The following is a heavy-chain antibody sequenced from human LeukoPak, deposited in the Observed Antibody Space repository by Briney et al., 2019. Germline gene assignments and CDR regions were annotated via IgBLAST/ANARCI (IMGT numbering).Heavy chain of an antibody. CDR3: ARGLLFDGVAAKVRENWFDP. CDR2: IYYSGST. J-gene: IGHJ5*02. D-gene: IGHD2-15*01. Sequence: SETLSLTCTVSGGSISSGGYYWSWIRQPPGKGLEWIGYIYYSGSTNYNPSLKSRVTISVDTSKNQFSLKLSSVTAADTAVYYCARGLLFDGVAAKVRENWFDPWGQGTLVTVSS. CDR1: GGSISSGGYY. V-gene: IGHV4-61*08.